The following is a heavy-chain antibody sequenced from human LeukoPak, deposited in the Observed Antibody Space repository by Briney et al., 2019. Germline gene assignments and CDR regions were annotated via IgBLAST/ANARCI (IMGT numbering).Heavy chain of an antibody. V-gene: IGHV3-30*18. CDR3: AKGSIDWYYFDY. CDR2: ISSDGSHK. J-gene: IGHJ4*02. D-gene: IGHD3-9*01. Sequence: GGSLRLACAASGFSFSTYDMHWVRQAPGKGLEWVAVISSDGSHKYWADSVKGRFTISRDNSKNTVYLQMNSLRAEDSAVYYCAKGSIDWYYFDYWGQGTLVTVSS. CDR1: GFSFSTYD.